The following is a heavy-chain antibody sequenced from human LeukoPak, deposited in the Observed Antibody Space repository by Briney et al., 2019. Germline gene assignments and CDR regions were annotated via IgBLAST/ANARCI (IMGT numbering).Heavy chain of an antibody. Sequence: GGSLRLSCAASGFTFSSYWMSWVRQAPGKGLEWVANIRQDGSEKYYVDSVKGRFTISRDNAKNSLYLQMNSLRAEDTAVYYCARLVPAAFFDYWGQGTLVTVSS. J-gene: IGHJ4*02. D-gene: IGHD2-2*01. CDR2: IRQDGSEK. CDR1: GFTFSSYW. CDR3: ARLVPAAFFDY. V-gene: IGHV3-7*01.